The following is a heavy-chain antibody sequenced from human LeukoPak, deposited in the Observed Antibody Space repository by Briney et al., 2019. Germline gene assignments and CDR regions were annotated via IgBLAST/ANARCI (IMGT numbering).Heavy chain of an antibody. CDR3: AREKPFYDSSGYYYPIAFDY. J-gene: IGHJ4*02. V-gene: IGHV3-20*04. D-gene: IGHD3-22*01. CDR2: INWNGGST. CDR1: GFTFDDYG. Sequence: GGSLRLSCAASGFTFDDYGMSWVRQAPGKGLEWVSGINWNGGSTGYADSVKGRFTIARDNAKNSLYLQMNSLRAEDTALYYCAREKPFYDSSGYYYPIAFDYWGQGALVTVSS.